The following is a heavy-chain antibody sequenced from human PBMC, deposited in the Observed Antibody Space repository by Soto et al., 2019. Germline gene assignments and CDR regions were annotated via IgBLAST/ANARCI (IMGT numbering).Heavy chain of an antibody. D-gene: IGHD2-2*01. Sequence: GGSLRLSCAASGFTISSYSMNWVRQAPGKGLEWVSFISSSSSTYYADSVKGRFTISRDNSKNTLYLQMNSLRAEDTAVYYCAKEKISTSCCNWFDPWGQGTLVNVSS. CDR1: GFTISSYS. J-gene: IGHJ5*02. CDR2: ISSSSST. CDR3: AKEKISTSCCNWFDP. V-gene: IGHV3-23*01.